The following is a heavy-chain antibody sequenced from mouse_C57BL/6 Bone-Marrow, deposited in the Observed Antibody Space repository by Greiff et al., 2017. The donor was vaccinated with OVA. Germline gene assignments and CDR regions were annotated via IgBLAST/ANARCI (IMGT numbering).Heavy chain of an antibody. V-gene: IGHV1-55*01. CDR1: GYTFTSYW. CDR2: IYPGSGST. Sequence: QVQLQQPGAELVKPGASVKMSCKASGYTFTSYWITWVKQRPGQGLEWIGDIYPGSGSTNYNEKFKSKATLTVDTSSSTAYMQLSSLTSEDSAVYYGARGIYYSKAYFDVWGTGTTVTVSA. J-gene: IGHJ1*03. D-gene: IGHD2-5*01. CDR3: ARGIYYSKAYFDV.